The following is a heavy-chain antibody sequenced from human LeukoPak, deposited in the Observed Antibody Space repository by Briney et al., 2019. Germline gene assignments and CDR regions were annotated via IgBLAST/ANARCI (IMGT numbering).Heavy chain of an antibody. CDR3: ARGRFESNGDYDY. Sequence: GGSLRLSCAASGFTFTNHDMHWVRQETGKGLEWVSAINPAGRTYYADSVRGRFIISRENAKNSFYLQLNSLRVEDTAIYYCARGRFESNGDYDYWGLGTLVTVSS. V-gene: IGHV3-13*01. D-gene: IGHD4-11*01. J-gene: IGHJ4*02. CDR1: GFTFTNHD. CDR2: INPAGRT.